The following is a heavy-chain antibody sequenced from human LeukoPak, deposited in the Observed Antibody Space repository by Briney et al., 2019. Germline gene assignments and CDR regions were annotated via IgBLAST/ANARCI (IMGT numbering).Heavy chain of an antibody. D-gene: IGHD2-15*01. V-gene: IGHV1-2*02. CDR2: INPNSGGT. J-gene: IGHJ3*02. CDR3: ARGDCSGGSCYLDSFDI. CDR1: GYTFTGYY. Sequence: ASVKVSCKASGYTFTGYYMHWVRQAPGQGLEWMGWINPNSGGTNYAQKFQGRVTMTRDTSISTAYMELNRLRSDDTAVYYCARGDCSGGSCYLDSFDIGGQGTMVTVSS.